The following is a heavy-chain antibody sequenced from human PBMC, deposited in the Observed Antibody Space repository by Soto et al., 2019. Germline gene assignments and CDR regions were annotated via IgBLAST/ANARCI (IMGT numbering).Heavy chain of an antibody. J-gene: IGHJ5*02. D-gene: IGHD3-10*01. CDR3: ARDYRVGGSGTFDP. CDR2: MNPDSGNT. Sequence: QVQLVQSGAEVKKPGASVKISCKGSAYTFSSYDINWVRQATGQGLEWMGWMNPDSGNTVYAPKFQGRVAMTGNTSINTAYMELSALRSDDTATYYCARDYRVGGSGTFDPWGQGTLVTVSS. CDR1: AYTFSSYD. V-gene: IGHV1-8*01.